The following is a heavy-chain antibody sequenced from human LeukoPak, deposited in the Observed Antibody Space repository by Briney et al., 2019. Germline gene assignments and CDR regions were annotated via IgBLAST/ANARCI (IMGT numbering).Heavy chain of an antibody. CDR3: ARDLSYDSSGYYDY. V-gene: IGHV4-59*01. J-gene: IGHJ4*02. D-gene: IGHD3-22*01. CDR2: TFYSGNA. CDR1: GGSISYSY. Sequence: PSETLSLTCTVSGGSISYSYWHWMRQPPGKGLEWIGHTFYSGNAKYNPSLKSRVTISVDMSKNQFSLNLSSVTAADTAVYYCARDLSYDSSGYYDYWGQGTLVTVSS.